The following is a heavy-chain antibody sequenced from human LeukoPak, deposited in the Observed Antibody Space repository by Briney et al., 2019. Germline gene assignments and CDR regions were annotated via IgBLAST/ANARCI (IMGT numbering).Heavy chain of an antibody. V-gene: IGHV4-61*01. Sequence: SETLSLTCTVSGGSVSSVSYYWGWIRQPPGKGLEWIGYIYYSGSSSYNPALKSRVTISLDTSKNQFSLKLSSVTAADTAIYYCARLYCSRTSCYYSNWGQGTLVTVSS. CDR3: ARLYCSRTSCYYSN. CDR2: IYYSGSS. D-gene: IGHD2-2*01. J-gene: IGHJ4*02. CDR1: GGSVSSVSYY.